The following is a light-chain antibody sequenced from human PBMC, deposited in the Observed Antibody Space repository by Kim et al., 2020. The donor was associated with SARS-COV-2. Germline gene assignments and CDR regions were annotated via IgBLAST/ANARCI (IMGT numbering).Light chain of an antibody. CDR2: DVS. CDR3: SSYTSSSTWV. CDR1: ISDLGGYNY. Sequence: GQSITISCTGTISDLGGYNYVSWYQQHPGKAPKLMIYDVSNRPSGVSNRFSGSKSSNTASLTISGLQAEDEADYYCSSYTSSSTWVFGGGTQLTVL. J-gene: IGLJ3*02. V-gene: IGLV2-14*03.